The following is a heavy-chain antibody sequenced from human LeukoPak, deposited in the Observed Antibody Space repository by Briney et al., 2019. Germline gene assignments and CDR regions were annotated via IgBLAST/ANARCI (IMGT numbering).Heavy chain of an antibody. CDR1: GFTFSSYS. Sequence: TGGSLRLSCAASGFTFSSYSMNWVRQAPGKGLEWVSSISSSSSYIYYADSVKGRFTISRDNAKNSLYLQMNSLRAEDTAVYYCARRPGIHSSGWYYFDYWGQGTLVTVSS. V-gene: IGHV3-21*01. CDR2: ISSSSSYI. CDR3: ARRPGIHSSGWYYFDY. D-gene: IGHD6-19*01. J-gene: IGHJ4*02.